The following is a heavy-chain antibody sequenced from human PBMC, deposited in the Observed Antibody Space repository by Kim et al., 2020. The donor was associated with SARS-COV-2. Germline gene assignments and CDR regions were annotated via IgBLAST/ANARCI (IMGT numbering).Heavy chain of an antibody. D-gene: IGHD2-15*01. CDR1: GGSFSGYY. Sequence: SETLSLTCAVYGGSFSGYYWSWIRQPPGKGLEWIGDINHSGSTNYNPSLKSRVTISVDTSKNQFSLKLSSVTAADTAVYYCARGLPGYCSGGSCYSVWFDPWGQGTLVTVSS. CDR2: INHSGST. J-gene: IGHJ5*02. V-gene: IGHV4-34*01. CDR3: ARGLPGYCSGGSCYSVWFDP.